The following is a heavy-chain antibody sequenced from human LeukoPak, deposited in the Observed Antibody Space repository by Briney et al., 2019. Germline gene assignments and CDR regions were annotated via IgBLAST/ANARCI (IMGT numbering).Heavy chain of an antibody. J-gene: IGHJ4*02. CDR3: ARADGMVRGVPTMIDY. CDR1: GYSFTSYW. Sequence: GESLKISCKGSGYSFTSYWIGWVRQMPGKGLEWMGIIYPGDSDTRYSPSFQGQVTISADKSISTAYLQWSSLKASDTAMYYCARADGMVRGVPTMIDYWGQGTLVTVSS. V-gene: IGHV5-51*01. CDR2: IYPGDSDT. D-gene: IGHD3-10*01.